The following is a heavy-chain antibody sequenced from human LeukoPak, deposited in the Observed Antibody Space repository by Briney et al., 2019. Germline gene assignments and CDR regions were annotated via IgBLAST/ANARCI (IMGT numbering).Heavy chain of an antibody. D-gene: IGHD6-13*01. CDR3: ARDAGAYSSSWYDY. CDR2: ISSNGGST. J-gene: IGHJ4*02. CDR1: GFTFSSYA. V-gene: IGHV3-64*01. Sequence: GGSLRLSCAASGFTFSSYAMHWVRQAPGKGLEYVSAISSNGGSTYYANSVKGRFTISRDNSKNTLYLQMNSLRAEDTAVYYCARDAGAYSSSWYDYWGQGTLVTVSS.